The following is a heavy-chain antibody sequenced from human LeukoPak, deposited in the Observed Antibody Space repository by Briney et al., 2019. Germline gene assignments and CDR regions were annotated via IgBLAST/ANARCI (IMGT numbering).Heavy chain of an antibody. J-gene: IGHJ3*02. CDR2: IGNITNAGTI. D-gene: IGHD4-23*01. V-gene: IGHV3-15*04. CDR3: WGQTMTTVVQDAFDS. CDR1: GFIFNNAW. Sequence: PGGSLRLSCAGSGFIFNNAWMSWVRQAPGKGLEWIGRIGNITNAGTIHYAAPVKGRFFISRDVSKERVYLQMNSLTAEDTAVYFCWGQTMTTVVQDAFDSWGQGTMVTVSS.